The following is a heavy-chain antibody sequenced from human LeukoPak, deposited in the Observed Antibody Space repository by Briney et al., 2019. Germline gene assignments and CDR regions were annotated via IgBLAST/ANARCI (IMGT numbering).Heavy chain of an antibody. CDR1: GGSISSYY. CDR3: ARGAVIAAADEYYYGMDV. V-gene: IGHV4-59*01. D-gene: IGHD6-13*01. Sequence: SETLSLTCTVSGGSISSYYWSWIRQPPGKGLQWIGYIYYSGSTNYDPSLKSRVTISVDTSKNQFSLKLSSVTAADTAVYYCARGAVIAAADEYYYGMDVWGQGTTVTVSS. CDR2: IYYSGST. J-gene: IGHJ6*02.